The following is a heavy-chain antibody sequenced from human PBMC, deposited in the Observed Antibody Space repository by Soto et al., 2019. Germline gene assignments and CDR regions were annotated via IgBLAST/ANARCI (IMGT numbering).Heavy chain of an antibody. CDR3: ARSQGSSTSLEIYYYYYYGMDV. D-gene: IGHD2-2*01. J-gene: IGHJ6*02. CDR1: GGTFSSYA. Sequence: QVQLVQSGAEVKKPGSSVKVSCKASGGTFSSYAISWVRQAPGQGLEWMGGIIPISDTTNYAQKFQGRVTITADESTSTAYMELGSLRSEDTAVYYCARSQGSSTSLEIYYYYYYGMDVWGQGTTVTVSS. CDR2: IIPISDTT. V-gene: IGHV1-69*01.